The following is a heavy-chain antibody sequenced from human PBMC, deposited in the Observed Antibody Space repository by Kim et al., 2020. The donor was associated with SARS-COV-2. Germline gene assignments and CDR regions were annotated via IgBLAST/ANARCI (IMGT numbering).Heavy chain of an antibody. Sequence: SVKVSCKASGGTFSSYAISWVRQAPGQGLEWMGGIIPIFGTANYAQKFQGRVTITADESTSTAYMELSSLRSEDTAVYYCARGGHYGSGSYYNPSEYWGQGTLVTVSS. V-gene: IGHV1-69*13. D-gene: IGHD3-10*01. CDR1: GGTFSSYA. J-gene: IGHJ4*02. CDR3: ARGGHYGSGSYYNPSEY. CDR2: IIPIFGTA.